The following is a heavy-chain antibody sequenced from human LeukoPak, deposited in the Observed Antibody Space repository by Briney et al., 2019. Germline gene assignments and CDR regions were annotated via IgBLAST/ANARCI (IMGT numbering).Heavy chain of an antibody. D-gene: IGHD3-22*01. CDR3: VRDKRPRKIVHYDSSGYDY. Sequence: PSETLSLTCTVSGGSISSSSCYWGWIRQPPGKGLEWIESIYYSGSTYYNPSLKSRVTISVDTSKNQFSLKLSSVTAADTAVYYCVRDKRPRKIVHYDSSGYDYWGQGTLVTVSS. CDR1: GGSISSSSCY. V-gene: IGHV4-39*07. CDR2: IYYSGST. J-gene: IGHJ4*02.